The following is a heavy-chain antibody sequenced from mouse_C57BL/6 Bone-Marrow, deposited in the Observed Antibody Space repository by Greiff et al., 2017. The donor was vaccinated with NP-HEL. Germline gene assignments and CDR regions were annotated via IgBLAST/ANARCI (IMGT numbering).Heavy chain of an antibody. J-gene: IGHJ3*01. CDR2: ISDGGSYT. CDR1: GFTFSSYA. V-gene: IGHV5-4*01. Sequence: EVQRVESGGGLVKPGGSLKLSCAASGFTFSSYAMSWVRQTPEKRLEWVATISDGGSYTYYPDNVKGRFTISRDNAKNNLYLQMSHLKSEDTAMYYCARDLTSIAYWGQGTLVTVSA. CDR3: ARDLTSIAY.